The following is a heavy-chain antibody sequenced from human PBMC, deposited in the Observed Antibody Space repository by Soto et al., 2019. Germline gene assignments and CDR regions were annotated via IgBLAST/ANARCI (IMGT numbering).Heavy chain of an antibody. J-gene: IGHJ4*02. V-gene: IGHV3-30*18. CDR1: GFTFSSYG. CDR2: ISYDGSNK. Sequence: GGSLRLSCAASGFTFSSYGMHWVRQAPGKGLEWVAVISYDGSNKYYADSVKGRFTISRDNSKNTLYLQMNSLRAEDTAVYYCAKDFGDSSSWYFVDYWGQGTLVTVSS. CDR3: AKDFGDSSSWYFVDY. D-gene: IGHD6-13*01.